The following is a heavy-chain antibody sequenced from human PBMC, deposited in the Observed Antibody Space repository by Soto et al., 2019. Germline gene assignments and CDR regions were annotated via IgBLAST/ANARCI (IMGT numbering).Heavy chain of an antibody. CDR3: ARSGYCSGGSCYPGYFDF. Sequence: QVQLVQSGAEVKKPGASVKVSCKASGYTFTSYAMHWVRQAPGQRFEWMGWINAGNGNTKYSQKFQGRVTITRDTSVSTAYMELSSLRSEDTAVYYCARSGYCSGGSCYPGYFDFWGQGNLVTVSS. CDR2: INAGNGNT. D-gene: IGHD2-15*01. V-gene: IGHV1-3*01. CDR1: GYTFTSYA. J-gene: IGHJ4*02.